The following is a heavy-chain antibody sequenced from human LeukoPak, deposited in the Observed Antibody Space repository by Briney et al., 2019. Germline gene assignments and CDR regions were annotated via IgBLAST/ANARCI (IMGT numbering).Heavy chain of an antibody. V-gene: IGHV3-48*02. CDR3: TRDQYSGHWYYAFDI. D-gene: IGHD6-19*01. Sequence: GGSLRLSCAVSGFIVSSNHMSWVRQAPGKGPEWVSYISSSLSVIYYADSVKGRFTISRDNAKNSLFLQMNNLRDEDTAVYYCTRDQYSGHWYYAFDIWGQGTRVTVSS. CDR2: ISSSLSVI. J-gene: IGHJ3*02. CDR1: GFIVSSNH.